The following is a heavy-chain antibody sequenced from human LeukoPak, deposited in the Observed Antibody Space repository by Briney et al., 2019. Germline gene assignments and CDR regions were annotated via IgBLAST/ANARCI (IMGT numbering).Heavy chain of an antibody. CDR3: ARLGYSDGYNWFDP. D-gene: IGHD5-18*01. V-gene: IGHV1-8*01. CDR1: GYTFTSYD. CDR2: MNPNSGNT. Sequence: GASVKVSCKASGYTFTSYDINWVRQATGQGLEWMGWMNPNSGNTGYAQKLQGRVTMTRNTSISTAYMELSSLRSEDTAVYYCARLGYSDGYNWFDPWGQGTLVTVSS. J-gene: IGHJ5*02.